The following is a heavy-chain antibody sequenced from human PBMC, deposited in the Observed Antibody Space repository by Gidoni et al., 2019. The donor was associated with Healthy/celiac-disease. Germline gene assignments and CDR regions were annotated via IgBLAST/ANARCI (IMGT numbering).Heavy chain of an antibody. CDR2: ISGSGCST. Sequence: EVQLLESGGGVVQPGGSLRLSCAAAGFTVSSYAMSWVRQAPGKGLGWVSAISGSGCSTYYADSVKGRFTISRDNSTTTLYLQMHSLRAEDTAVYYCAKALRLMGRDWGQGTLVTVSS. D-gene: IGHD3-10*01. V-gene: IGHV3-23*01. CDR1: GFTVSSYA. CDR3: AKALRLMGRD. J-gene: IGHJ1*01.